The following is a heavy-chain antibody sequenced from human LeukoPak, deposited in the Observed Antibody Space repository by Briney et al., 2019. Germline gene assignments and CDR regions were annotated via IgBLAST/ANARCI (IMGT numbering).Heavy chain of an antibody. CDR1: GFTFSSYW. D-gene: IGHD3-16*01. J-gene: IGHJ6*03. CDR2: INNDGSTT. CDR3: ARVSTVGYYYMDV. V-gene: IGHV3-74*01. Sequence: GGSLRLSCAASGFTFSSYWMHWVRQAPGKGLVWVSRINNDGSTTSYADSVKGRFTISRDYAKNTLYLQMNSLRVEDTAVYYCARVSTVGYYYMDVWGKGTTVTVSS.